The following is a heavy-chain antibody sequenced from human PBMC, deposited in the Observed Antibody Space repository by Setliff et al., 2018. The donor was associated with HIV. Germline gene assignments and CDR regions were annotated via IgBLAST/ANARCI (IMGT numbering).Heavy chain of an antibody. CDR1: GVSISNYY. CDR3: ALTGHRLLRGYMDV. V-gene: IGHV4-4*07. J-gene: IGHJ6*03. D-gene: IGHD2-15*01. Sequence: SETLSLTCTVSGVSISNYYWSWIRQPAGKGLEWIGRIYVSGDTNYNPSLKSRVTMSLDTSKKHFSLNLKSVTAADTAVYYCALTGHRLLRGYMDVWGKGTTVTVSS. CDR2: IYVSGDT.